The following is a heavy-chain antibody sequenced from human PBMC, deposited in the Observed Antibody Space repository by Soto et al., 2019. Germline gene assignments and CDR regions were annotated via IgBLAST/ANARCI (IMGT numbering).Heavy chain of an antibody. CDR2: ISYDGSNK. J-gene: IGHJ4*02. V-gene: IGHV3-30*18. D-gene: IGHD2-15*01. CDR1: GFTFSSYG. Sequence: QVQLVESGGGVVQPGRPLRLSCAASGFTFSSYGMHWVRQAPGKGLEWVAVISYDGSNKYYADSVKGRFTISRDNSKNTLYLQMNSLRAEDTAVYYCAKLLPVAATNDYWGQGTLVTVSS. CDR3: AKLLPVAATNDY.